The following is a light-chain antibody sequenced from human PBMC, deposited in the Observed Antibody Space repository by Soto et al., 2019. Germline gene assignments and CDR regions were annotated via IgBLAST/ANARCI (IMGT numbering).Light chain of an antibody. CDR1: QSVSDS. V-gene: IGKV1-5*01. CDR2: DVS. J-gene: IGKJ1*01. CDR3: QQYDYSRT. Sequence: DIQMTQSPSTLSGSVGDRVTITCRASQSVSDSLAWYQVKPGEAPKLLIFDVSNLETGVPSRFSGSGSGTEFSLTIRGLQPDDFATYYCQQYDYSRTFGQGTKVDIK.